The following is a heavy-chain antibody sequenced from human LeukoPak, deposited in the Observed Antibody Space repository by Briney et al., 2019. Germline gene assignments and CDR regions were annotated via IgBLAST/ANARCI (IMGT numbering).Heavy chain of an antibody. CDR3: AELGITMIGGV. V-gene: IGHV3-48*03. D-gene: IGHD3-10*02. Sequence: GGSLRLSCAASGFNFGSYSMTWVRQAPGKGLEWVSYISSSGSTIYYADSVKGRFTISRDNAKNSLYLQMNSLRAEDTAVYYCAELGITMIGGVWGKGTTVTISS. CDR2: ISSSGSTI. J-gene: IGHJ6*04. CDR1: GFNFGSYS.